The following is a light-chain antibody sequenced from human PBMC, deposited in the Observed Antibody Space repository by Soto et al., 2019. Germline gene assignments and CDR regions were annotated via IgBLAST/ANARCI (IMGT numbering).Light chain of an antibody. Sequence: FQMTQSPSTLSASVGDRVTITCRASQSIDSWLAWYQQRPGQAPKVVIYDASNLEPGVPPGFSGSGSGTQFTLTISSLQPDDSATYYCQQYYTVPWTFGHGTKVEIK. CDR1: QSIDSW. V-gene: IGKV1-5*01. CDR2: DAS. J-gene: IGKJ1*01. CDR3: QQYYTVPWT.